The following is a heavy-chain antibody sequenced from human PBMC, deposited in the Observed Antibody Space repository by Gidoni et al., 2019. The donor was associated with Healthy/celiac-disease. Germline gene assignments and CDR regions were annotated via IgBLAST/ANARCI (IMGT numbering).Heavy chain of an antibody. D-gene: IGHD5-18*01. Sequence: EVQLVESGGGLVKPGGSLRLSCAASGFNFSSYRMDWVRQAPGKVLEGVSSMSISSIYIYYAYSVKGLFTISRDNAKNSLYLQMNSLRAEDTAVYYCAIESSGFSYYFDYWGQGTLVTVSS. J-gene: IGHJ4*02. CDR2: MSISSIYI. CDR3: AIESSGFSYYFDY. V-gene: IGHV3-21*01. CDR1: GFNFSSYR.